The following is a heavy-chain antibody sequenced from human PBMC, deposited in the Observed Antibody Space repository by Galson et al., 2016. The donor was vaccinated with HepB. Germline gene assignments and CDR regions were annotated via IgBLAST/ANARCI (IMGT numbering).Heavy chain of an antibody. CDR2: LNPKSGGT. CDR3: TTGSIATHY. V-gene: IGHV1-2*02. D-gene: IGHD6-6*01. CDR1: GYIFTGYY. J-gene: IGHJ4*02. Sequence: SVKVSCKASGYIFTGYYMHWVRQAPGQGLEWMGWLNPKSGGTKSAQKFQDRVTMTRDTSMDTAYWELSRLRSDDTALSYCTTGSIATHYWGQGTLVIVSS.